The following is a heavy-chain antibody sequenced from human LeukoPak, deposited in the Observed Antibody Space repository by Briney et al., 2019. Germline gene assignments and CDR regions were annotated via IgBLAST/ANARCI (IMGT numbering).Heavy chain of an antibody. J-gene: IGHJ4*02. D-gene: IGHD3-10*01. CDR3: ARGKPARGSGRSSFDY. CDR1: GGSISSYY. V-gene: IGHV4-59*12. CDR2: IYYSGST. Sequence: SETLSLTCTVSGGSISSYYWSWIRQPPGEGLEWIGYIYYSGSTNYNPSLKSRVTISIDTSKNQFSLKLSSVTAADTAVYYCARGKPARGSGRSSFDYWGQGTLVTVSS.